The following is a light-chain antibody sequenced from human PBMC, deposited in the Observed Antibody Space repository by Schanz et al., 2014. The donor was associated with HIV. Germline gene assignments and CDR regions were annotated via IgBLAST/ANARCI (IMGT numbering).Light chain of an antibody. Sequence: QSVLTQPPSVSGTPGQRVTIFCSGSSSNIGINKVNWYQHLPGTAPRLLMYANMERPSGVPDRFSGSGSGTSASLAISGLQSEDEADYYCAACDDSLNGWVFRGGTKLTVL. CDR1: SSNIGINK. V-gene: IGLV1-44*01. CDR2: ANM. CDR3: AACDDSLNGWV. J-gene: IGLJ3*02.